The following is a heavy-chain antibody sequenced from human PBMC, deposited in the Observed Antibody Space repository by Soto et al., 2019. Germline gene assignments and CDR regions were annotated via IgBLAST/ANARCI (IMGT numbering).Heavy chain of an antibody. Sequence: GGSLRLSCAASGFTFSSYGMHWVRQAPGKGLEWVAVISYDGSNKYYADSVKGRFTISRDNSKNTLYLQMNSLRAEDTAVYYCAKDLFAPHRNDILTGPYYYYYYGMDVWGQGTTVTVSS. D-gene: IGHD3-9*01. CDR3: AKDLFAPHRNDILTGPYYYYYYGMDV. V-gene: IGHV3-30*18. CDR1: GFTFSSYG. CDR2: ISYDGSNK. J-gene: IGHJ6*02.